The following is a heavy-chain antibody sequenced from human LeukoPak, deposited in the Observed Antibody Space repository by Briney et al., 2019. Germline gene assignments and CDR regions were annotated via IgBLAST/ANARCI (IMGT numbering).Heavy chain of an antibody. CDR3: ARDLGQQLALTYFDY. D-gene: IGHD6-13*01. CDR1: GGSISSYY. Sequence: SETLSLTCTVSGGSISSYYWSWIRQPPGKGLEWIGYIYYSGSTNYNPSLKSRVTISVDTSKNQFSLKLSSVTAADTAVYYCARDLGQQLALTYFDYWGQGTPVTVSS. J-gene: IGHJ4*02. CDR2: IYYSGST. V-gene: IGHV4-59*01.